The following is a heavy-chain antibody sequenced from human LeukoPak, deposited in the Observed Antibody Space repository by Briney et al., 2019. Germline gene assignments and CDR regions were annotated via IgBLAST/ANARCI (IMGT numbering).Heavy chain of an antibody. Sequence: GESLKISCKGSGYSFTSYWIGWVRQMPGKGLEWMGIIYPGDSDTRYSPSFQGQVTISADKSISTAYLQWSSLKASDTAMYYCARSPRAKIYDSSGYYPYDEYYYYYYMDVWGKGTTVTVSS. D-gene: IGHD3-22*01. J-gene: IGHJ6*03. CDR3: ARSPRAKIYDSSGYYPYDEYYYYYYMDV. V-gene: IGHV5-51*01. CDR2: IYPGDSDT. CDR1: GYSFTSYW.